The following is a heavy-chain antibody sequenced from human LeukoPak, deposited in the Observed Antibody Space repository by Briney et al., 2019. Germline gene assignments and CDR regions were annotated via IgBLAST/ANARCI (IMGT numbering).Heavy chain of an antibody. Sequence: GGSLRPSCAASGFTVSSNYMNWVRQAPGKGLAWVSVIYGGGNIYYADSVKGRFTISRDNSKNTLYLQMNSLRAEDTAVYYCARGAGYNYPYYFVYWGQGTLVTVSS. J-gene: IGHJ4*02. CDR3: ARGAGYNYPYYFVY. D-gene: IGHD5-24*01. CDR1: GFTVSSNY. CDR2: IYGGGNI. V-gene: IGHV3-53*01.